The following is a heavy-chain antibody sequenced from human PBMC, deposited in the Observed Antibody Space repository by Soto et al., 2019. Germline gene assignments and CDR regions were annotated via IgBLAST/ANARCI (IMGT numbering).Heavy chain of an antibody. CDR3: AREASGSYVGWFDP. V-gene: IGHV4-30-4*01. Sequence: SETLSLTCTVSGGSISSGDYYWSWIRQPPGKGLEWIGYIYYSGSTYYNPSLKSRVTISVDTSKNQFSLKLSSVTAAATAVYYCAREASGSYVGWFDPWGQGTLVTVSS. CDR1: GGSISSGDYY. D-gene: IGHD3-10*01. CDR2: IYYSGST. J-gene: IGHJ5*02.